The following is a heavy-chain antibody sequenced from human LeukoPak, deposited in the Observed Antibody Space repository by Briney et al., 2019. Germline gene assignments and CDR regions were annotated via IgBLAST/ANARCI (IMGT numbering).Heavy chain of an antibody. D-gene: IGHD1-14*01. CDR2: IYYSESA. Sequence: SETLSLTCTVSGDSVSSYYWSWIRQPPGKRLEWIGCIYYSESATYNPSLKSRVTISLDTSKNQFFLKLSSVTAADTAVYYCARKRSFNLWGQGTLVTVSS. CDR3: ARKRSFNL. CDR1: GDSVSSYY. J-gene: IGHJ4*02. V-gene: IGHV4-59*02.